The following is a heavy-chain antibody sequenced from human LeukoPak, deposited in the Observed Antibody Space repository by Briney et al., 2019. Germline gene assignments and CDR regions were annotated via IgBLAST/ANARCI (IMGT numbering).Heavy chain of an antibody. V-gene: IGHV4-38-2*02. D-gene: IGHD3-10*01. Sequence: SETLSLTCTVSGYSISSGYYWGWIRQPPGKGLEWIGSIYHSGSTYYNPSLKSRVTISVDTSKNQFSLKLSSVTAADTAVYYCARDLRITMVRGVTTGRFDPWGQGTLVTVSS. CDR1: GYSISSGYY. CDR2: IYHSGST. CDR3: ARDLRITMVRGVTTGRFDP. J-gene: IGHJ5*02.